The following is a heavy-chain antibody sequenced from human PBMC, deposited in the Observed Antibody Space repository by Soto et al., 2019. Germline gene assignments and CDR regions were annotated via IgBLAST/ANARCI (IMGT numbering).Heavy chain of an antibody. CDR1: GGAISSSSYY. Sequence: SETLSLTCTVSGGAISSSSYYCGWIRQPPGKGLEWIGSIYYSGSTYYNPSLKSRVTISVDTSKNQFSLKLSSVTAADAAVYYCASTYSSSVGNYYYYYGMTVCLQVTTVISSS. CDR3: ASTYSSSVGNYYYYYGMTV. V-gene: IGHV4-39*01. D-gene: IGHD6-13*01. CDR2: IYYSGST. J-gene: IGHJ6*02.